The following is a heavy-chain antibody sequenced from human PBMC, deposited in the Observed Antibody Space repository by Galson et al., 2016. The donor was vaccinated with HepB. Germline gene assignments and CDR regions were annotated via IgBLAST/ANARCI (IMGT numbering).Heavy chain of an antibody. CDR2: IIPTHETA. Sequence: SVKVSFKASGGTFINYAISWIRQTPGQGLEWMGGIIPTHETANYAQNFQGRVTISADASTNTAFLELSSLTSEDTAIYYCAYLPNWQWLPQFDFWGQGTLITVSS. D-gene: IGHD6-19*01. V-gene: IGHV1-69*13. J-gene: IGHJ5*01. CDR3: AYLPNWQWLPQFDF. CDR1: GGTFINYA.